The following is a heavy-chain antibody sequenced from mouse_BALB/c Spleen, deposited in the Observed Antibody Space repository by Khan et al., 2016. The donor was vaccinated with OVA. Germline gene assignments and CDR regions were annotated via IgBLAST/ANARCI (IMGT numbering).Heavy chain of an antibody. CDR1: GYSITSDYA. CDR2: INYSGST. J-gene: IGHJ3*01. CDR3: VRGRSY. Sequence: VQLKQSGPGLVKPSQSLSLTCTVTGYSITSDYAWNWIRQFPGNGLEWMGYINYSGSTSKKPSLKSRMYISRDTSKNQIFLQLNSVTTEDTATYYCVRGRSYWGQGTLVTVSA. V-gene: IGHV3-2*02.